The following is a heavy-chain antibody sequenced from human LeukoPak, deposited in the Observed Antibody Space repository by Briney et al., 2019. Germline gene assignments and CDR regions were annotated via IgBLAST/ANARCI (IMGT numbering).Heavy chain of an antibody. V-gene: IGHV3-15*01. CDR1: GFTFRNAW. D-gene: IGHD5-18*01. CDR3: TTGRAMVVFDY. CDR2: IKSKTDGGTT. J-gene: IGHJ4*02. Sequence: GGSLRLSCAASGFTFRNAWMSWVRQAPGKGLEWVGRIKSKTDGGTTDYAAPVKGRFTISRDDSKNTLYLQMNSLKTEDTAVYYCTTGRAMVVFDYWGQGTLVTVSS.